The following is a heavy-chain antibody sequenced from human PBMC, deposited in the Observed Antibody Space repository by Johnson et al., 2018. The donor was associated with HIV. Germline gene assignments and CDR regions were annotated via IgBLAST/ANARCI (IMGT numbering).Heavy chain of an antibody. J-gene: IGHJ3*02. D-gene: IGHD3-10*01. CDR3: ATGGGPAYEI. V-gene: IGHV3-30*04. Sequence: QVQLVESGGGVVQPGRSLRLSCAASGFTFSSYAMHWVRQAPGKGLEWVAVISYDGSIKYYADSVKGRFTISRDNSKNTLYLQMNSLRAEDTAVYYCATGGGPAYEIWGQGTMVTVSS. CDR1: GFTFSSYA. CDR2: ISYDGSIK.